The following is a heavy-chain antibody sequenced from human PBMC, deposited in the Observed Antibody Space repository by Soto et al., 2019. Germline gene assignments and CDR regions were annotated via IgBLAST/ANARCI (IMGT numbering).Heavy chain of an antibody. Sequence: SVKVSCKASRVTFSKFIVTWLRQAPGLGLEWVGGIIPIFGTANYAQKFQGRVTITADESTSTSYMEVNNLRSEDTAVYYCAKVRYSSPMGYYYGMDVWGQGTTVTVSS. CDR3: AKVRYSSPMGYYYGMDV. D-gene: IGHD6-19*01. J-gene: IGHJ6*02. CDR2: IIPIFGTA. CDR1: RVTFSKFI. V-gene: IGHV1-69*13.